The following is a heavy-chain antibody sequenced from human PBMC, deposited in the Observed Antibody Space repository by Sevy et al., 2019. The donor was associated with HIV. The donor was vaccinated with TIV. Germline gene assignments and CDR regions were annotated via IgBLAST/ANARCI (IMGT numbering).Heavy chain of an antibody. Sequence: GGSLRLSCAASGFTFSDYYMSWIRQAPGKGLEWVSSIGSNNSTIFYSDSMKGRFTISRDTTKNSLFLQMSSLRAEDTAVYYCARRYYDTSGYSPYGYFDLWGRGTLVTVSS. CDR2: IGSNNSTI. CDR3: ARRYYDTSGYSPYGYFDL. V-gene: IGHV3-11*01. CDR1: GFTFSDYY. D-gene: IGHD3-22*01. J-gene: IGHJ2*01.